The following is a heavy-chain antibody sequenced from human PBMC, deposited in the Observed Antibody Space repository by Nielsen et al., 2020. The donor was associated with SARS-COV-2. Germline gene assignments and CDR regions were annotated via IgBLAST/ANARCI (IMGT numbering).Heavy chain of an antibody. CDR2: ISYTGTT. Sequence: SETLSLTCAVSGGSVSSNDWWAWIRQPPGKGLEWIGYISYTGTTDYNPSLESRVTIEVDKSKSQFALRLTSVTAADSAVYFCARALRDIYVIWGQGTLVTVSS. CDR1: GGSVSSNDW. V-gene: IGHV4-30-4*01. D-gene: IGHD2-15*01. J-gene: IGHJ4*02. CDR3: ARALRDIYVI.